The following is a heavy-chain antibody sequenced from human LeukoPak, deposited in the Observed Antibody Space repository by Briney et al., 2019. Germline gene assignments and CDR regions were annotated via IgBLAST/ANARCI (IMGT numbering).Heavy chain of an antibody. J-gene: IGHJ4*02. Sequence: GSLRLSCAASGFTFSSYEMNWVRQAPGKGLEWLSYISGSGRTIYYADSVRGRFTISRDNAKNSLYLEMNSLRAEDTAVYHCVRGAGASYFDYWGQGTLVTVSS. CDR1: GFTFSSYE. CDR3: VRGAGASYFDY. V-gene: IGHV3-48*03. D-gene: IGHD1-1*01. CDR2: ISGSGRTI.